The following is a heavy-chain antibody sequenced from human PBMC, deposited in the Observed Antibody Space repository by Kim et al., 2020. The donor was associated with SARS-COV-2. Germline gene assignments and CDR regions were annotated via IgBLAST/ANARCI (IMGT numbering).Heavy chain of an antibody. Sequence: YAASVKGRFTITRNNSKNTLYLQMNSLRAEDTAVYYCAKGYYDWGGGMDVWGQGTTVTVSS. D-gene: IGHD3-16*01. CDR3: AKGYYDWGGGMDV. J-gene: IGHJ6*02. V-gene: IGHV3-23*01.